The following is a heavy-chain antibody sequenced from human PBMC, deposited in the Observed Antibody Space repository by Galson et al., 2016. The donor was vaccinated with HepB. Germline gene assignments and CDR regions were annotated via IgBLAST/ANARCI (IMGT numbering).Heavy chain of an antibody. CDR3: ARASPRDSSGWYPDAFDI. CDR2: IYYSGST. V-gene: IGHV4-59*01. Sequence: PPGKGPEWIGYIYYSGSTNYNPSLKSRVTISVDTSKNQFSLKLSSVTAADTAVYYCARASPRDSSGWYPDAFDIWGQGTTVTVSS. D-gene: IGHD6-19*01. J-gene: IGHJ3*02.